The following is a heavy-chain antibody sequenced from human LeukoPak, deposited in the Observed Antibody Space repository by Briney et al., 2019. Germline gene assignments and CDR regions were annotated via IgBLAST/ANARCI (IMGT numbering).Heavy chain of an antibody. Sequence: PSETLSLTCTVSGGSISSTSYHWAWIRQPPGKGLEWIATVYYTGSAYYNPSLKSRVTISVDTSKSQFSLKLSSVPTADTGLYYCARYASGSYYWFDPWGQGTLVTVSS. CDR1: GGSISSTSYH. CDR3: ARYASGSYYWFDP. J-gene: IGHJ5*02. D-gene: IGHD3-10*01. V-gene: IGHV4-39*01. CDR2: VYYTGSA.